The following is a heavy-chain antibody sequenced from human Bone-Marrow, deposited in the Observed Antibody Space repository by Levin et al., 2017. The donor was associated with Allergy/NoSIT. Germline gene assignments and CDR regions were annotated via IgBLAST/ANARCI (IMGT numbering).Heavy chain of an antibody. CDR3: ARLVLQSGSFYNLDF. V-gene: IGHV5-51*01. D-gene: IGHD2-15*01. CDR1: GYSFTTYW. CDR2: ILPADSDA. J-gene: IGHJ4*02. Sequence: KRGESLKISCRTSGYSFTTYWIAWVRQVPARGLEWLGMILPADSDARYSPSFQGHVSMSVDKSIGTAFLQWSGLEASDTATYYCARLVLQSGSFYNLDFWGQGTLVTVSS.